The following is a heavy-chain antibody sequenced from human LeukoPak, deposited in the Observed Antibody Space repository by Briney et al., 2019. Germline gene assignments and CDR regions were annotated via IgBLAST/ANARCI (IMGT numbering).Heavy chain of an antibody. V-gene: IGHV3-30*02. CDR3: AKDRDWTFDY. CDR2: IRHDGSNK. CDR1: GFRFNNYA. D-gene: IGHD3/OR15-3a*01. J-gene: IGHJ4*02. Sequence: QPGGSLRLSCAASGFRFNNYAMHWVRQAPGKGLEWVAFIRHDGSNKYYSDSVKGRFTISRDNSKNTLYVQMNRLRTEDTAVYYCAKDRDWTFDYWGQGTLVTVSS.